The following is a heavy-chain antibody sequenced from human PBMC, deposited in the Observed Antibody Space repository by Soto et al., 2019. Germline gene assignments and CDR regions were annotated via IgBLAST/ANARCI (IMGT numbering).Heavy chain of an antibody. V-gene: IGHV1-69*02. CDR2: IIPILGIA. J-gene: IGHJ6*03. CDR1: GGTFSSYT. D-gene: IGHD1-1*01. Sequence: SVKVSCKASGGTFSSYTISWVRQAPGQGLEWMGRIIPILGIANYAQKFQGRVTITADKSTSTAYMELSSLRSEDTAVYYCARNRGTGTPNSDYYYYYMDVWGKGTTVTVSS. CDR3: ARNRGTGTPNSDYYYYYMDV.